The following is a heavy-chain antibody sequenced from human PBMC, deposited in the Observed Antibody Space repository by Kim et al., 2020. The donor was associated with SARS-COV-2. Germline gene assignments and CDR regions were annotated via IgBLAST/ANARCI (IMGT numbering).Heavy chain of an antibody. Sequence: GGSLRLSCAASGFTFSSYAMSWVRQAPGKGLEWASAISGSGGSTYYADSVKGRFTISRDNSKNTLYLQMNSLRAEDTAVYYCAKGSLNENSGSYTPYYYYYGMDVWGQGTTVTVSS. CDR3: AKGSLNENSGSYTPYYYYYGMDV. J-gene: IGHJ6*02. CDR1: GFTFSSYA. D-gene: IGHD1-26*01. V-gene: IGHV3-23*01. CDR2: ISGSGGST.